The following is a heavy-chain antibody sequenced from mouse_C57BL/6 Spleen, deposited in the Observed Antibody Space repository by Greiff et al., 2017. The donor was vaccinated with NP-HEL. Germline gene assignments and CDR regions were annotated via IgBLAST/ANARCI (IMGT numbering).Heavy chain of an antibody. CDR1: GYTFTDYY. V-gene: IGHV1-19*01. CDR3: ARERLEKMITTLMDY. J-gene: IGHJ4*01. D-gene: IGHD2-4*01. CDR2: INPYNGGT. Sequence: EVQLQQSGPVLVKPGASVKMSCKASGYTFTDYYMNWVKQSHGKSLEWIGVINPYNGGTSYNQKFKGKATLTVDKSSSTAYMELNSLTSEDSAVYYCARERLEKMITTLMDYWGQGTSVTVSS.